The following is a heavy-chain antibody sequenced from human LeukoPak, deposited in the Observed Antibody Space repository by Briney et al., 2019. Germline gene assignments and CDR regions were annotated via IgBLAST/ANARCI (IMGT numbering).Heavy chain of an antibody. Sequence: GGSLRLSCAASGFTFSSYAMHWVRQAPGKGLEYVSAISSNGGSTYYANSVKGRFTISRDNSKNTLYPQMGSLRAEDMAVYYCARGDEGYDILTGFNPEIYFDYWGQGTLVTVSS. CDR1: GFTFSSYA. V-gene: IGHV3-64*01. CDR2: ISSNGGST. J-gene: IGHJ4*02. CDR3: ARGDEGYDILTGFNPEIYFDY. D-gene: IGHD3-9*01.